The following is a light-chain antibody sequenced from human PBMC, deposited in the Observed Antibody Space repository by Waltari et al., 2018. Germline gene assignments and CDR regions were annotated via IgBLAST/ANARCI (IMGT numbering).Light chain of an antibody. V-gene: IGLV2-23*02. CDR1: SNNIGFYDL. CDR2: DVI. CDR3: CSYSGSGSFPYV. J-gene: IGLJ1*01. Sequence: QSALTQPASVSGSPGQSITISCTGSSNNIGFYDLVSWYQQHPAKAPNLIIFDVIKRPAGVSDRFSGSKSGNTASLTISGLQTEDDADYYCCSYSGSGSFPYVFGPGTRVAVL.